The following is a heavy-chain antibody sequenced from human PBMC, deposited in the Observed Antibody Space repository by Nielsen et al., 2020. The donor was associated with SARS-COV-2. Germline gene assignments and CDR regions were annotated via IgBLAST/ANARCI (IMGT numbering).Heavy chain of an antibody. J-gene: IGHJ3*02. V-gene: IGHV1-46*01. D-gene: IGHD6-25*01. CDR3: ARASARDAFDI. CDR2: INPSGGST. CDR1: GYTFTGYY. Sequence: ASVKVSCKASGYTFTGYYMHWVRQAPGQGLEWMGIINPSGGSTSYAQKFQGRVTMTRDTSKNQFSLKLSSVTAADTAVYYCARASARDAFDIWGQGTMVTVSS.